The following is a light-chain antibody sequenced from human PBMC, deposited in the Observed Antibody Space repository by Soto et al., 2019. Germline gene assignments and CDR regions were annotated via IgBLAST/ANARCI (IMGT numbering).Light chain of an antibody. Sequence: DIQMTQSPASLSASVGDRVTITCRGSQSMNSFLSWYQHKPGKAPRLVIYDASTLQNGVTSRFSGSGSGTEFTLPIRSLQPEDFATYYFQQSYSIPWTFGQGTKVEIK. CDR2: DAS. CDR1: QSMNSF. V-gene: IGKV1-39*01. CDR3: QQSYSIPWT. J-gene: IGKJ1*01.